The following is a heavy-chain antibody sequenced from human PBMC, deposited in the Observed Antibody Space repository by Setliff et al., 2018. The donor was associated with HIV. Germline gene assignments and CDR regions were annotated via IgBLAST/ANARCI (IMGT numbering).Heavy chain of an antibody. CDR3: AQLGMVDDFDY. V-gene: IGHV4-38-2*01. CDR2: IYYSGIT. D-gene: IGHD1-1*01. Sequence: SETLSLTCAVSGYSISSGYYWGWIRQPPGKGLEWIGSIYYSGITNYNPSLKSRVTISVDTSKNHFSLKLRSVTAADTAVYYCAQLGMVDDFDYWGQGTLVTVSS. J-gene: IGHJ4*02. CDR1: GYSISSGYY.